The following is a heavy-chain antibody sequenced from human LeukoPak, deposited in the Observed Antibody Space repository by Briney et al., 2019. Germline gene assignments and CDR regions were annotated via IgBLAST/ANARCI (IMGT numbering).Heavy chain of an antibody. J-gene: IGHJ3*01. CDR3: AAEAAYYYDSRDAFDV. Sequence: SVKVSCKASGFTFTSSAVQWVRQARGQRLEWIGWVVVGSGNTNYAQKFQERVTITRDMSTSLVYMELSSLRSEDTAVYYCAAEAAYYYDSRDAFDVWGQGAMVTVSS. CDR1: GFTFTSSA. CDR2: VVVGSGNT. D-gene: IGHD3-22*01. V-gene: IGHV1-58*01.